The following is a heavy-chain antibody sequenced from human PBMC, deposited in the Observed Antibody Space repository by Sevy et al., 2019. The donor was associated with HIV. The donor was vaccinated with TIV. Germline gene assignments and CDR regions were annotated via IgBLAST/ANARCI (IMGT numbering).Heavy chain of an antibody. Sequence: GGSLRLSCAASGFTFSSYEMNWVRQAPGKGLEWVSYITSSGSTIYYADSVKGRFTISRDNAKNSLYLQMNSLRAEDTAVYYCARDKLIYDFWSGSPDYWGQGTLVTVSS. CDR3: ARDKLIYDFWSGSPDY. CDR2: ITSSGSTI. D-gene: IGHD3-3*01. V-gene: IGHV3-48*03. CDR1: GFTFSSYE. J-gene: IGHJ4*02.